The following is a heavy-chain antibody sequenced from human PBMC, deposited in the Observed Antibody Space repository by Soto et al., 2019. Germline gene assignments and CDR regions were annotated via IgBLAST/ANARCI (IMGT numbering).Heavy chain of an antibody. D-gene: IGHD2-21*02. CDR2: IKSKTDGGTT. J-gene: IGHJ6*02. CDR1: GFTFSNAW. Sequence: GGSLRLSCAASGFTFSNAWMSWVRQAPGKGLEWVGRIKSKTDGGTTDYAAPVKGRFTISRDDSKNTLYLQMNSLKTEDTAVYFCTTGVTSRGMDVWGQGTTVTVSS. CDR3: TTGVTSRGMDV. V-gene: IGHV3-15*01.